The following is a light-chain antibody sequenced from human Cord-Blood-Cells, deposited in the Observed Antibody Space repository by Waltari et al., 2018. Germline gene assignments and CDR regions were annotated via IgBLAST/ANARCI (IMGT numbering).Light chain of an antibody. CDR2: AAS. CDR3: QQSYSTPQT. Sequence: DIQMTQSPSSLSASVGDRVTITCLASQSISSYLNWYQQKPGKAPKLLIYAASSLQSWVPSRFSGSEAGTDFTLTISSLQPEDSATYYCQQSYSTPQTFGQGTKLEIK. J-gene: IGKJ2*01. V-gene: IGKV1-39*01. CDR1: QSISSY.